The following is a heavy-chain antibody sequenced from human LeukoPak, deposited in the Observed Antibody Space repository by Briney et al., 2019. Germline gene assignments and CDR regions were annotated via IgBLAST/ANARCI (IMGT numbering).Heavy chain of an antibody. Sequence: GGSLRLSCAAFGFTVSSNYMSWVRQAPGKGLEWVSVIGGGGTYYGDSVRGRFTISRDKSKNTLYLQMNSLRAEDTAVYYCAKTGERKRWPYDRSGYDDAFDIWGQGTVVTVSS. V-gene: IGHV3-53*01. CDR3: AKTGERKRWPYDRSGYDDAFDI. CDR2: IGGGGT. D-gene: IGHD3-22*01. CDR1: GFTVSSNY. J-gene: IGHJ3*02.